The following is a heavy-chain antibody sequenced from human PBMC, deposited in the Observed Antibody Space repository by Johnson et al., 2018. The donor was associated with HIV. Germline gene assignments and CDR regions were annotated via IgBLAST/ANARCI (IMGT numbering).Heavy chain of an antibody. V-gene: IGHV3-30*04. CDR2: ISYDSKNK. CDR3: ARRTYCTGDSCSSGLGTFDL. CDR1: GFTFSASA. D-gene: IGHD2-15*01. J-gene: IGHJ3*01. Sequence: QVPLVESGGAVVQPGRSLRLSCVASGFTFSASALPWVRPAPGQGLAWLAVISYDSKNKYYAASVKCRFTLSRDNSKNTLFLQMNSLKTADTAVYYCARRTYCTGDSCSSGLGTFDLWGQGTMVTVSS.